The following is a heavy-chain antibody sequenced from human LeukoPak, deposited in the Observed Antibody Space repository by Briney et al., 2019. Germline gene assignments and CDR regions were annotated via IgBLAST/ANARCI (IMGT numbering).Heavy chain of an antibody. J-gene: IGHJ4*02. Sequence: GGSLRLSCTASGFSFSDYGLRWVRQAPGKGLEWVAIIWFDGVNKYYEDSVKGRFTISRDISKNTFYLQMNSLRAEDTAVYYCAKGGGGGNSGYLDYWGQGTLVTVSS. D-gene: IGHD4-23*01. V-gene: IGHV3-33*06. CDR1: GFSFSDYG. CDR2: IWFDGVNK. CDR3: AKGGGGGNSGYLDY.